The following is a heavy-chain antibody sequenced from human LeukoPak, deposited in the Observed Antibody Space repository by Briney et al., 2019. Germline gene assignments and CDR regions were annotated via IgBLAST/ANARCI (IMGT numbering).Heavy chain of an antibody. D-gene: IGHD6-25*01. CDR2: ISYDGSNK. J-gene: IGHJ3*02. Sequence: GGSLRLSCAASGFTFSSYAMHWVRQAPGKGLEWVAVISYDGSNKYYADSVKGRFTISRDNAKNSLYLQMNSLRAEDTALYYCAKGAAWFSGAFDIWGQGTMVTVSS. V-gene: IGHV3-30*04. CDR3: AKGAAWFSGAFDI. CDR1: GFTFSSYA.